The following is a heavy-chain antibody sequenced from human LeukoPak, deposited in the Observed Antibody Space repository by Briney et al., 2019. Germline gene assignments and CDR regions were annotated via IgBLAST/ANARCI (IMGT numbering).Heavy chain of an antibody. J-gene: IGHJ4*02. V-gene: IGHV1-2*02. D-gene: IGHD4-17*01. Sequence: ASVKVSCKASGYTFTGYYMHWVRQAPGQGLEWMGWINPNSGGTNYAQKFQGRVTMTRDTSISTAYMELSSLRSEDTAVYYCARDYGDYDYYFDYWGQGTLVTVSS. CDR1: GYTFTGYY. CDR3: ARDYGDYDYYFDY. CDR2: INPNSGGT.